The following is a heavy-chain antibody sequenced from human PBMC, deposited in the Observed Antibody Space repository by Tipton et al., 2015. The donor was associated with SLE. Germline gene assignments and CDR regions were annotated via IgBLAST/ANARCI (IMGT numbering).Heavy chain of an antibody. D-gene: IGHD3-3*01. CDR3: ARYYDFWSGYGYYYYYYMDV. CDR2: IYHSGST. CDR1: GGSISSSNW. Sequence: TLSLTCAVSGGSISSSNWWSWVRQPPGKGLEWIGEIYHSGSTNYNPSLKSRVTISVDTSKNQFSLKLSSVTAADTAVYYCARYYDFWSGYGYYYYYYMDVWGKGTTVTVSS. J-gene: IGHJ6*03. V-gene: IGHV4-4*02.